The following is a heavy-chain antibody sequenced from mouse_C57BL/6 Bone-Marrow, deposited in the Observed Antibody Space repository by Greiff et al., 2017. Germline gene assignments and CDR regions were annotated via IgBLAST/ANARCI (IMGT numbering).Heavy chain of an antibody. CDR3: ARRELYWYFDV. J-gene: IGHJ1*03. CDR2: IHPNSGST. CDR1: GYTFTSYW. Sequence: QVQLQQPGAELVKPGASVKLSCKASGYTFTSYWMHWVKQRPGQGLEWIGMIHPNSGSTNYNEKFKSKATLTVDKSSSTAYMQLSSLTSEDSAVDYCARRELYWYFDVWGTGTTVTVSS. V-gene: IGHV1-64*01.